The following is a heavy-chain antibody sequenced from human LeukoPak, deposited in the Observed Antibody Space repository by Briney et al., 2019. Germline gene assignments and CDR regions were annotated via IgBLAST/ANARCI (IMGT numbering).Heavy chain of an antibody. J-gene: IGHJ4*02. CDR2: ISGSSGNT. D-gene: IGHD3-22*01. V-gene: IGHV3-23*01. Sequence: PGGSLRLSCAASGFTFSSYALSWVRQAPGKGLGRVSGISGSSGNTYYADSVKGRFTISRDNSKNTLYLQMNSLRAEDTAVYYCAKDKFLYYYESSLDYWGQGTLVTVSS. CDR3: AKDKFLYYYESSLDY. CDR1: GFTFSSYA.